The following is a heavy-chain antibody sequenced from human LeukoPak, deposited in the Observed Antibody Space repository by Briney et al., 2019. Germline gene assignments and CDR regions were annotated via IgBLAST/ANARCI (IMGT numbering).Heavy chain of an antibody. Sequence: PSETLSLTCAVYGGSFSGYYWSWIRQPPGKDLEWIASIYYSGFPNYNPSLKSRVTISVDTSKNQFSLKLSSVTAADTAVYYCARGRSIAARPRAFDIWGQGTMVTVSS. CDR3: ARGRSIAARPRAFDI. J-gene: IGHJ3*02. CDR1: GGSFSGYY. V-gene: IGHV4-34*01. D-gene: IGHD6-6*01. CDR2: IYYSGFP.